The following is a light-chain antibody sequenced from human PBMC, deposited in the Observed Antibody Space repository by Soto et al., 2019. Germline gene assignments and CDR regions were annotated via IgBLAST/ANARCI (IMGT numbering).Light chain of an antibody. V-gene: IGKV3-15*01. CDR1: QSVSSN. J-gene: IGKJ1*01. CDR2: GAS. Sequence: EIVMTQSPATLSVSPGERATLSCRASQSVSSNLAWYQQKPGQAPRLLIYGASTRATGIPARFSSSGSGTEFTLTISSLQSEDFAVYYCQQYNNWQGTFGQGTKVEIK. CDR3: QQYNNWQGT.